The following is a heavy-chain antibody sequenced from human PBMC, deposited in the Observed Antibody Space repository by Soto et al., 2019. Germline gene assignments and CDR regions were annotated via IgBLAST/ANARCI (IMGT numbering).Heavy chain of an antibody. V-gene: IGHV1-18*04. D-gene: IGHD2-2*02. CDR1: GYTFTSHG. J-gene: IGHJ6*02. CDR2: ISTYNSRT. Sequence: AASVKVSCKASGYTFTSHGISWVRQAPGQGLEWLGWISTYNSRTHYAQKVQGRVTMTTDTSTSTAYLDLRSLTLDDTAVYYCARARYCASPSCYKHYYYGMDTWGQGTTVTVSS. CDR3: ARARYCASPSCYKHYYYGMDT.